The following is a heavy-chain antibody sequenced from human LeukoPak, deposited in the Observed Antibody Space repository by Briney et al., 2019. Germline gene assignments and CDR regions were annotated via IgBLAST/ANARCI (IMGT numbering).Heavy chain of an antibody. Sequence: PGGSLRLSCAASGFTFSSYAMSWVRQAPGKGLEWVSAISGSGGSTYYADSVKGRFTISRDNSKNTLYLQMNSLRAEDTAVCYCAKAKVPSPWSQAYFDYWGQGTLVTVSS. CDR1: GFTFSSYA. CDR2: ISGSGGST. CDR3: AKAKVPSPWSQAYFDY. J-gene: IGHJ4*02. D-gene: IGHD2-8*01. V-gene: IGHV3-23*01.